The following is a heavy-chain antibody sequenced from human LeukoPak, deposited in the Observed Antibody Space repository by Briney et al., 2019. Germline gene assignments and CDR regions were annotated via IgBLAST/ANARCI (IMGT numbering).Heavy chain of an antibody. J-gene: IGHJ3*02. Sequence: ASVKVSCKTSGGTFHSFTFSWVRQAPGQGLEWMGGIIPIFGTANYAQKFQGRVTITADKSTSTAYMELSSLRSEDTAVYYCARDQGDYYGSGSYGIWGQGTMVTVSS. CDR3: ARDQGDYYGSGSYGI. D-gene: IGHD3-10*01. CDR1: GGTFHSFT. V-gene: IGHV1-69*06. CDR2: IIPIFGTA.